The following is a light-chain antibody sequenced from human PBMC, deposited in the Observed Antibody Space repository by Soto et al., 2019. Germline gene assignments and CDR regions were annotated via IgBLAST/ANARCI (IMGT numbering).Light chain of an antibody. CDR2: EVS. Sequence: QSVLTQPASVSGSLGQSITISCTGTSVDVGGYNYVSWYQQHPGKAPKLMIYEVSNRPSGVSNRFSGSKSGNTASLTISGLQAEDEADYYCSSYTSSSTPYVFGTGTKVTVL. CDR3: SSYTSSSTPYV. V-gene: IGLV2-14*01. J-gene: IGLJ1*01. CDR1: SVDVGGYNY.